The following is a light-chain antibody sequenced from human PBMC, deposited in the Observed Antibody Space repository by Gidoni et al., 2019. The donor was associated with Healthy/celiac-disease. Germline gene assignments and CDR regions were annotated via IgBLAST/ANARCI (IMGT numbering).Light chain of an antibody. Sequence: DIQMTQSPSSLSASVGDRVTITCRASQSISSHLTWYQQKPGKAPKLLIYAASSLQSGVPSRFSGSGSGTDFTLTISSLQPEDFATYYCQQSYSTPWTFGQGTKVEIK. J-gene: IGKJ1*01. CDR1: QSISSH. CDR2: AAS. CDR3: QQSYSTPWT. V-gene: IGKV1-39*01.